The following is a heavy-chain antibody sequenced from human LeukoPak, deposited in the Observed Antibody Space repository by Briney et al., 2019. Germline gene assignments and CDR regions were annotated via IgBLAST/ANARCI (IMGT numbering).Heavy chain of an antibody. CDR3: AKDLSASYDFWSGYPLRY. Sequence: GGSLRLSCAASGFTFSSYAMSWVRQAPGKGLEWVSAISGSGGSTYYADSVKGRFTISRDNSKNTLYLQMNSLRAEDTAVYYCAKDLSASYDFWSGYPLRYWGQGTLVTVSS. CDR2: ISGSGGST. CDR1: GFTFSSYA. J-gene: IGHJ4*02. D-gene: IGHD3-3*01. V-gene: IGHV3-23*01.